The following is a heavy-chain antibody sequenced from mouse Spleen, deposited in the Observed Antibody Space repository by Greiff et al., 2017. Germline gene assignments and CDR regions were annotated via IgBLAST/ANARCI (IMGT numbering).Heavy chain of an antibody. CDR2: IDPEDGDT. Sequence: EVQLQQSGAELVRPGASVKLSCTASGFNIKDYYMHWVKQRPEQGLEWIGRIDPEDGDTEYAPKFQGKATMTADTSSNTAYLQLSSLTSEDTAVYYCTTPYYYGSSYYAMDYWGQGTSVTVSS. J-gene: IGHJ4*01. CDR3: TTPYYYGSSYYAMDY. D-gene: IGHD1-1*01. V-gene: IGHV14-1*01. CDR1: GFNIKDYY.